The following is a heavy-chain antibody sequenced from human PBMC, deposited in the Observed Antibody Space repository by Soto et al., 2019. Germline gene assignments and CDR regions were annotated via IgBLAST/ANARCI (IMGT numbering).Heavy chain of an antibody. CDR1: GLIFKSSA. J-gene: IGHJ4*02. Sequence: RLPSSASGLIFKSSAIGWARQAQKKRLGWVSASSGGGDSTYYADSVKGRFTISRDNSKNTLYLQMNSLRAEDTAVYYCAKALVLSRYYEYIWGSYCYSSFDYRGQGTRVTGS. V-gene: IGHV3-23*01. CDR3: AKALVLSRYYEYIWGSYCYSSFDY. D-gene: IGHD3-16*02. CDR2: SSGGGDST.